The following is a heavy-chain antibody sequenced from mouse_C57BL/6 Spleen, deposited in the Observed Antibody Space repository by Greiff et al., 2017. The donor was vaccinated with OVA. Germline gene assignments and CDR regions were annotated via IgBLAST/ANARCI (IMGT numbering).Heavy chain of an antibody. CDR1: GFTFSDYG. V-gene: IGHV5-17*01. J-gene: IGHJ3*01. Sequence: EVKLVESGGGLVKPGGSLKLSCAASGFTFSDYGMHWVRQAPEKGLEWVAYISSGSSTIYYADTVKGRFTISRDNAKNTLFLQMTSLRSEDTAMYYRARPYDYDRRGFAYLGQGTLVTVSA. D-gene: IGHD2-4*01. CDR3: ARPYDYDRRGFAY. CDR2: ISSGSSTI.